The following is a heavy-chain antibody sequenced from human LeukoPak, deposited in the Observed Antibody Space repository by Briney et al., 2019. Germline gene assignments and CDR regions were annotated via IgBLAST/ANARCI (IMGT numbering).Heavy chain of an antibody. CDR3: ARSASSGSTRGEFDY. CDR2: IYYSGST. Sequence: PSETLSLTCTVSGGSISSYYWSWIRQPPGKGLEWIGYIYYSGSTNYNPSLKSRVTISVDTSKNQFSLKLSSVTAADTAVYYCARSASSGSTRGEFDYWDQGTLVTVSS. V-gene: IGHV4-59*01. J-gene: IGHJ4*02. D-gene: IGHD6-19*01. CDR1: GGSISSYY.